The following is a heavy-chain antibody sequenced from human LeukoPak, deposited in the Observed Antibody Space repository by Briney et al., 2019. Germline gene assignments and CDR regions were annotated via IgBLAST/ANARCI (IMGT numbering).Heavy chain of an antibody. CDR1: GYTFTGYY. V-gene: IGHV1-2*02. J-gene: IGHJ6*02. CDR2: INPNSGGT. Sequence: GASVKVSCKASGYTFTGYYMHWVRQAPGQGLEWMGWINPNSGGTNYAQKFQGRVTMTRDTSISTAYMELSRLRSDDTAVYYCARLPYSPSAAGGGQGYYYYGMDVWGQGTTVTVSS. D-gene: IGHD6-13*01. CDR3: ARLPYSPSAAGGGQGYYYYGMDV.